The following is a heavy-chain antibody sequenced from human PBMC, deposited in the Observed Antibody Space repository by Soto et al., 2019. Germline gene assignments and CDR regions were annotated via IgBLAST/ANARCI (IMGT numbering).Heavy chain of an antibody. CDR2: INSDESST. Sequence: EVQLVESGGGLVQPGGSLRLSCAASGFTFSSYWMHWVRQAPGKGLVWVSRINSDESSTSYADSVKGRFTISRDNAKNTVYLQMNSLRAEDTAVYYCAMRLAVAGTGFDYWGQGTLVTVSS. J-gene: IGHJ4*02. V-gene: IGHV3-74*01. CDR3: AMRLAVAGTGFDY. D-gene: IGHD6-19*01. CDR1: GFTFSSYW.